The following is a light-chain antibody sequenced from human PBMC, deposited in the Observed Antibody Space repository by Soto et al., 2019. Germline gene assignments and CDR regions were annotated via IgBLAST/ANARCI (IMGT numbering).Light chain of an antibody. V-gene: IGKV3-11*01. CDR1: QSVSSY. J-gene: IGKJ4*01. Sequence: EIVLTQSPATLSLSPGERATLSCMASQSVSSYLAWYQQKPGQAPRLLIYDASNRATGIPARFSGSGPGTDFTLTISRLEPEDFAVYCCQQRSNWPPGLTFGGGTKVAIK. CDR3: QQRSNWPPGLT. CDR2: DAS.